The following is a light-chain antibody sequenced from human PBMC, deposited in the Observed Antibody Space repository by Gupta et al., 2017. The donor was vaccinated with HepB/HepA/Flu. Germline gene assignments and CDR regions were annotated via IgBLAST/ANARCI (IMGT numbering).Light chain of an antibody. Sequence: QAVVTQEPSLTVSPGGTVIFTCGSSTGAVTSTHYPYWFQHKPGHAPTTLVYDTNNKQSWAFARFSGSLLGGKAALTLSGAQPEDEADYYCLLSYSGVRVFGGGTKLTVL. V-gene: IGLV7-46*01. CDR1: TGAVTSTHY. J-gene: IGLJ2*01. CDR2: DTN. CDR3: LLSYSGVRV.